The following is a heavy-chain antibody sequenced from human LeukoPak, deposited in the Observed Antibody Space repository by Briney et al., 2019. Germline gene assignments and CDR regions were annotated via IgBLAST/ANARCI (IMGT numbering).Heavy chain of an antibody. J-gene: IGHJ4*02. Sequence: ASVKVSCKASGGTFSSYAISWVRQAPGQGLEWMGWINPNSGGTNSAQKFQGRVTMTRDTSISTAYMEMSRLESDDTAVYYCARDSGHMGSADYWGQGTLVTVSS. CDR1: GGTFSSYA. CDR3: ARDSGHMGSADY. CDR2: INPNSGGT. V-gene: IGHV1-2*02. D-gene: IGHD2-21*01.